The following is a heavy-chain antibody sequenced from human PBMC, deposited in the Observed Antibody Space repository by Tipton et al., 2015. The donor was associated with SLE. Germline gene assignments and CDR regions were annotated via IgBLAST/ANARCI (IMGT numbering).Heavy chain of an antibody. V-gene: IGHV3-33*08. CDR3: AREAEESSGNWFDP. D-gene: IGHD6-25*01. J-gene: IGHJ5*02. CDR1: GFTFSSHG. CDR2: IWYDGSDT. Sequence: SLRLSCVASGFTFSSHGMHWVRQAPGKGLEWVAVIWYDGSDTYYADSVKGRFTISRDNSKDTLYLQMNSLIAEDTAVYYCAREAEESSGNWFDPWGQGTLVTVSS.